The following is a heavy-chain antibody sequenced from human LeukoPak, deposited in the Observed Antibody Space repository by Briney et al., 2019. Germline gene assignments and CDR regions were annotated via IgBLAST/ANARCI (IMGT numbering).Heavy chain of an antibody. Sequence: PGGSLRLSCAASGSTFSNAWMSWVRQAPGKGLEWVGRIKSKTDGGTADYAAPVKGRFTISRDDSKNTLYLQMNSLKTEDTAVYYCTTEPVRAPAGTNYWGQGTLVTVSS. CDR1: GSTFSNAW. J-gene: IGHJ4*02. D-gene: IGHD6-13*01. CDR2: IKSKTDGGTA. CDR3: TTEPVRAPAGTNY. V-gene: IGHV3-15*01.